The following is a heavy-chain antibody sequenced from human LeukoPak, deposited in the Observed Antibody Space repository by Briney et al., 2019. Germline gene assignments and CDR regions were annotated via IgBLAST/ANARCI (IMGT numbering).Heavy chain of an antibody. V-gene: IGHV3-23*01. CDR2: MGVGGDTT. Sequence: GRSLSLACTASGFTLSTYAMIWVRHAPGKGLESVSAMGVGGDTTVYADAVRGRYTISRDNSNNALYLQMNELRADDTAVYYCARDPNGDYIGAFDFWGQGTMVTVSS. J-gene: IGHJ3*01. CDR1: GFTLSTYA. D-gene: IGHD4-17*01. CDR3: ARDPNGDYIGAFDF.